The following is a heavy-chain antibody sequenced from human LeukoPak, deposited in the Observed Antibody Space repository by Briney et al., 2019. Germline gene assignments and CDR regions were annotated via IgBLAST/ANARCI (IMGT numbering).Heavy chain of an antibody. V-gene: IGHV4-39*01. Sequence: PSETLPPTCTVSGGSISSSSYYRGWIRQPPGKGLEWIGSISYSGNTYYNPSLKSRLTISADTSKNQFSLKLSSVTAADTAVYYCVRPDCTSISCPIDYWGQGTLVTVSS. CDR3: VRPDCTSISCPIDY. CDR1: GGSISSSSYY. D-gene: IGHD2-2*01. CDR2: ISYSGNT. J-gene: IGHJ4*02.